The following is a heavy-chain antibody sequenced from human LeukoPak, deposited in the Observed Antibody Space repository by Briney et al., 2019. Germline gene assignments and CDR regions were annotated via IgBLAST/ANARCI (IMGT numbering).Heavy chain of an antibody. CDR3: ARDRGGATDIGAVDY. Sequence: ASVKVSCKASGYTFTGYYMHWVRQAPGQGLEWMGWINPNSGGTNYAQKFQGRVTMTRDTSISTAYMEPSRLRSDDTAVYYCARDRGGATDIGAVDYWGQGTLVTVSS. CDR1: GYTFTGYY. D-gene: IGHD1-26*01. CDR2: INPNSGGT. J-gene: IGHJ4*02. V-gene: IGHV1-2*02.